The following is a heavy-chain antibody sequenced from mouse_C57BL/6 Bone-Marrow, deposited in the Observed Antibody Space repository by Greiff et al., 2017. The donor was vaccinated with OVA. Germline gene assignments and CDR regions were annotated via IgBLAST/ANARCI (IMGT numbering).Heavy chain of an antibody. J-gene: IGHJ3*01. D-gene: IGHD2-1*01. CDR1: GYTFTSYT. CDR3: ASPGGNYVRAGFAY. V-gene: IGHV1-4*01. Sequence: VQLQQSGAELARPCASVKMSCKASGYTFTSYTMHWVKQRPGQGLEWIGYINPSSGYTKYNQKFKDKATLTADKSSSTAYMQLSSLTSEDSAVYYCASPGGNYVRAGFAYWGQGTLVTVSA. CDR2: INPSSGYT.